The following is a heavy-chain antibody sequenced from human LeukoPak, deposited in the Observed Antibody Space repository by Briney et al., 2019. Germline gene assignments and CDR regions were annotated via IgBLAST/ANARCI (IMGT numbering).Heavy chain of an antibody. CDR3: ATDGPGFDT. CDR1: GFTFSDYY. CDR2: INIDGTNT. V-gene: IGHV3-11*01. J-gene: IGHJ5*02. Sequence: GGSLRLSCVASGFTFSDYYMSWIRQAPGKGLEWLSYINIDGTNTHYADSVKVRFTISSDNAKKSLYLQITNLRAEDTAVYYCATDGPGFDTWGQGVLVTASS.